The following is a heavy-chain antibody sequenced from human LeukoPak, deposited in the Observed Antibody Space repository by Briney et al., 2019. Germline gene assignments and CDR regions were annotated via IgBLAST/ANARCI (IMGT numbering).Heavy chain of an antibody. J-gene: IGHJ6*02. CDR3: ARNDYCSGGSCYAHYYGMDV. V-gene: IGHV1-69*04. Sequence: ASVKVSCKASGGTFSSYAISWVRQAPGQGLEWMGRIIPIFGIANYAQKFQGRVTITADKSTSTAYMELSSLRSEDTAVYYCARNDYCSGGSCYAHYYGMDVWGQGTTVTVSS. CDR2: IIPIFGIA. D-gene: IGHD2-15*01. CDR1: GGTFSSYA.